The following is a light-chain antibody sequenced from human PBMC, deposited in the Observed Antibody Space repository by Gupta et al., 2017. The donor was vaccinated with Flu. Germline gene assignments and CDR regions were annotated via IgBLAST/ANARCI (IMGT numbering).Light chain of an antibody. CDR2: RAS. Sequence: EIVLTQSPATLSLSPGQRATLSCRASQSVGRYLAWYQQKPGQAPRLLIYRASNRATAIPARFSGSGVGTDFTLTISSLEPEDSAVYYCQQRGSGPPNETFGQGTKLEIK. CDR3: QQRGSGPPNET. CDR1: QSVGRY. J-gene: IGKJ1*01. V-gene: IGKV3-11*01.